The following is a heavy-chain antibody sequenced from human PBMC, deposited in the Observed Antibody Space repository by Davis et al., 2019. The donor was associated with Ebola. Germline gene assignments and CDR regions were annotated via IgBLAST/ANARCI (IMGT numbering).Heavy chain of an antibody. D-gene: IGHD3-10*01. V-gene: IGHV1-18*04. Sequence: ASVKVSCKASGYTFTSYGISWVRQAPGQGLEWMGWISAYNGNTNYAQKFQGRVTITRDTSASTAYMELSSLRSEDTAVYYCARDRAVRGVTSLGYWGQGTLVTVSS. CDR2: ISAYNGNT. J-gene: IGHJ4*02. CDR3: ARDRAVRGVTSLGY. CDR1: GYTFTSYG.